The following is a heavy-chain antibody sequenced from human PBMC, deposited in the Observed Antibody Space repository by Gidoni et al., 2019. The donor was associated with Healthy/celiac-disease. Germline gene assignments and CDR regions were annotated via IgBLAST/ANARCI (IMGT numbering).Heavy chain of an antibody. J-gene: IGHJ3*02. D-gene: IGHD4-17*01. CDR1: GFTFSSYS. V-gene: IGHV3-48*01. CDR2: ISSSSSTI. Sequence: EVQLVESGGGLVQPGGSLRLSCAASGFTFSSYSMNWVRQAPGKGLEWVSYISSSSSTIYYADSVKGRFTISRGNAKNSLYLQMNSLRAEDTAVYYCVSLYGDYYDAFDIWGQGTMVTVSS. CDR3: VSLYGDYYDAFDI.